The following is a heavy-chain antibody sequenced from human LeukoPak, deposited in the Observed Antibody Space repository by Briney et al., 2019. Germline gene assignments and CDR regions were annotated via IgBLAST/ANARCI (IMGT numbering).Heavy chain of an antibody. V-gene: IGHV1-2*02. CDR3: ARERAAIQLRFLVWLSRDNWFDP. J-gene: IGHJ5*02. D-gene: IGHD3-3*01. CDR1: GYTFTGYY. Sequence: SSVKVSCKASGYTFTGYYMHWLRQAPGQGLEWMGWINPNSGGTNYAQKFQGRVTMTRDTSISTAYMELSRLRSDDTAVYYCARERAAIQLRFLVWLSRDNWFDPWGQGTLVTVSS. CDR2: INPNSGGT.